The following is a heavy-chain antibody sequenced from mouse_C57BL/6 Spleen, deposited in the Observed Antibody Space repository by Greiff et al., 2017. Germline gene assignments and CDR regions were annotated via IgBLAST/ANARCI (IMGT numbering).Heavy chain of an antibody. CDR1: GFNIKDDY. CDR3: TKHYGSSYYWYFDV. Sequence: VQLKESGAELVRPGASVKLSCTASGFNIKDDYMHWVKQRPERGLEWIEWIDPENGDTEYASKFQGKATITADTSSNTAYLQLSSLTSEDTAVYYCTKHYGSSYYWYFDVWGTGTTVTVSS. CDR2: IDPENGDT. V-gene: IGHV14-4*01. D-gene: IGHD1-1*01. J-gene: IGHJ1*03.